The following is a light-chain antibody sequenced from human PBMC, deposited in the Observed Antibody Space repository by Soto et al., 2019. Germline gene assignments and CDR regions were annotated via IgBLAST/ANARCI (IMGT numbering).Light chain of an antibody. J-gene: IGLJ1*01. V-gene: IGLV2-14*01. CDR2: DVS. CDR3: SSYTGTNNFGV. Sequence: QSVLTQPASVSGSPGQSITISCTGTSSDVGGYNYVSWYQQHSGKAPKLMIYDVSNRPSGVSNRFSGSKSGNTASLTVSGLQAEDEADYYCSSYTGTNNFGVFGPGTKVTVL. CDR1: SSDVGGYNY.